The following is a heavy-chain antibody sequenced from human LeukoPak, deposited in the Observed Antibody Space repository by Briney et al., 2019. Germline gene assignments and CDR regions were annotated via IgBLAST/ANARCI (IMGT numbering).Heavy chain of an antibody. V-gene: IGHV3-30*02. CDR1: GFTFNSYG. Sequence: GGSLRLSCAASGFTFNSYGMHWVRQAPGKGLEWVAFMRYDGSNKYYADSVKGRFTIPRDNSKNTLYLQMNSLRAEDTAVYYCAKETYCSSTSCRSQYFQHWGQGTLVTVSS. D-gene: IGHD2-2*01. CDR3: AKETYCSSTSCRSQYFQH. CDR2: MRYDGSNK. J-gene: IGHJ1*01.